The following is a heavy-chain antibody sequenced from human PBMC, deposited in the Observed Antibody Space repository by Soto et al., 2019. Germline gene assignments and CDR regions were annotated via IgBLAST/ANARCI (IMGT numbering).Heavy chain of an antibody. J-gene: IGHJ4*02. Sequence: EVQLVESGEAWFNPGGSRNPSCVGLESPFSTFTITGSRRAPVKGLNWPPGIYGGGDGISYADSVKGRFTISRDNSRSTLYLQMNSLRSDDTAIYYCAKDRQPDGFWPFDHWGRGTLIVVSS. CDR2: IYGGGDGI. CDR3: AKDRQPDGFWPFDH. V-gene: IGHV3-23*04. D-gene: IGHD3-3*01. CDR1: ESPFSTFT.